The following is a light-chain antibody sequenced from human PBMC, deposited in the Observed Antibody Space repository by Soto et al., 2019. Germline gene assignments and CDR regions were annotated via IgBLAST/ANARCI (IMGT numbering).Light chain of an antibody. V-gene: IGKV1-5*03. CDR2: KAS. Sequence: DIQMTQSPSTLSASVGDRVTITCRASQSISSWLAWYQQKPGKAPKLLIYKASSLERGVPSRFSGSGSGTEFSLTISSLQPDDFATYYCQQYYSYPTFGQGTKVDIK. CDR1: QSISSW. J-gene: IGKJ1*01. CDR3: QQYYSYPT.